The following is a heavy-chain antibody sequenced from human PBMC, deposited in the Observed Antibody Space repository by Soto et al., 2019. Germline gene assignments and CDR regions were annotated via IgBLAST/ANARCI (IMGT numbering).Heavy chain of an antibody. D-gene: IGHD5-18*01. CDR3: ARNPDVDTAMVGAFDI. Sequence: VGSLRLSCAASGFTFSSYGMHWVRQAPGKGLEWVAVIWYDGSNKYYADSVKGRFTISRDNSKNTLYLQMNSLRAEDTAVYYCARNPDVDTAMVGAFDIWGQGTMVTVSS. J-gene: IGHJ3*02. CDR1: GFTFSSYG. V-gene: IGHV3-33*01. CDR2: IWYDGSNK.